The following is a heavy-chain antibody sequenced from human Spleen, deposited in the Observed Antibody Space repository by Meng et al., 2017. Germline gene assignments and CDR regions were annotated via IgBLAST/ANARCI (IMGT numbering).Heavy chain of an antibody. CDR1: GGSISSGDYY. J-gene: IGHJ4*02. D-gene: IGHD5-24*01. Sequence: QVQLQESGPGLVKPSQTLSLTCTVSGGSISSGDYYRSWIRQPPGRGLEWIGYIYYSGSTYYNPSLRSRVTISVDTSKNQFSLILTSVTAADTAVYFCARVETATTNPYFDYWGQGTLVTVSS. CDR3: ARVETATTNPYFDY. CDR2: IYYSGST. V-gene: IGHV4-30-4*01.